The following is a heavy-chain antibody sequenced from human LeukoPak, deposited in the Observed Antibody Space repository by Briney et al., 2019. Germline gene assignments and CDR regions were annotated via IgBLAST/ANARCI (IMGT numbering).Heavy chain of an antibody. D-gene: IGHD5-18*01. V-gene: IGHV3-7*01. J-gene: IGHJ4*02. CDR2: IKQDGSEK. CDR3: ARDMGPYGYSYGLDY. Sequence: GGSLRLSCAASGFTFSSYWMSWVRQAPGKGLEWVANIKQDGSEKYYVDSVKGRFTISRDNAKNSLYLQMNSLRAEDTAVYYCARDMGPYGYSYGLDYWGQGTLVTVSS. CDR1: GFTFSSYW.